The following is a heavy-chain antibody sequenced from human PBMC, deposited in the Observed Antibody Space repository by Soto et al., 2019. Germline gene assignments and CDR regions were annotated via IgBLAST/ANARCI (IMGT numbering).Heavy chain of an antibody. V-gene: IGHV4-34*01. J-gene: IGHJ4*02. Sequence: QVQLQQWGAGLLKPSETLSLTCAVYGGSFSGYYWSWIRQPPGKGLEWIGEINHSGSTNYNPSLKSRVTISVDTSKNQFSLKLSSVTAADTAVYYYAINKGGYDRTIDYWGQGTLVTVSS. CDR3: AINKGGYDRTIDY. CDR2: INHSGST. D-gene: IGHD5-12*01. CDR1: GGSFSGYY.